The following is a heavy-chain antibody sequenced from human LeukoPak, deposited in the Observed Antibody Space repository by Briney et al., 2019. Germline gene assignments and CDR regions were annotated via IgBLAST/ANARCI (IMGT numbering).Heavy chain of an antibody. V-gene: IGHV3-21*01. CDR2: ISSGGTKI. Sequence: GGSLRLSCEASGFIFSSYSINWVRQAPGKGLEWVSSISSGGTKIYYADSVKGRFTISRDDVKKSVYLQVNSLRVEDTAVYYCARDFLAAGDYWGQGTQVTVSS. J-gene: IGHJ4*02. D-gene: IGHD6-13*01. CDR1: GFIFSSYS. CDR3: ARDFLAAGDY.